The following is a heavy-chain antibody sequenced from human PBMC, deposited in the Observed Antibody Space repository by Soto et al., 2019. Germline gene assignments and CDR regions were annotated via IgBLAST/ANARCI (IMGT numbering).Heavy chain of an antibody. J-gene: IGHJ3*01. CDR1: GYTFSAYT. V-gene: IGHV1-3*01. Sequence: QAQLVQSGAEMKKPGASVKVSCKASGYTFSAYTMNWVRQAPGQSLEWMGWINAGSGNTKYSQNFQGRVSITRDTSASTVYMELTCLTSEDMAVYYCARDTETLGPRANDALDLWGQGTMVTVSS. CDR3: ARDTETLGPRANDALDL. D-gene: IGHD3-3*02. CDR2: INAGSGNT.